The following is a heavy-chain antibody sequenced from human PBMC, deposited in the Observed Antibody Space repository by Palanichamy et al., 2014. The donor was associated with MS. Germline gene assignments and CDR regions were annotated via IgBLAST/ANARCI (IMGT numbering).Heavy chain of an antibody. CDR3: ARRSGYCSGGSCYYMDV. Sequence: QVQLVQSGAEVKKPGASVKVSCKASGYTFTSYDINWVRQATGQGLEWMGWMNPNSGNTGYAQKFQGRVTMTRNTSISTAYMELSSLRSDDTAVYYCARRSGYCSGGSCYYMDVWGKGTTVTVSS. CDR1: GYTFTSYD. CDR2: MNPNSGNT. D-gene: IGHD2-15*01. V-gene: IGHV1-8*01. J-gene: IGHJ6*03.